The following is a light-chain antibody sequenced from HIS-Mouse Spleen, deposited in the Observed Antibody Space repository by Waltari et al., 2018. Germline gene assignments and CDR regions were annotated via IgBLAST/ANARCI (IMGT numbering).Light chain of an antibody. V-gene: IGLV2-14*03. J-gene: IGLJ2*01. CDR2: DVS. CDR3: SSYTSSSFNVV. CDR1: SSDVGGYNY. Sequence: QSALTQHASVSGSPGQSITISCTGTSSDVGGYNYVPWYQQHPGKAPKLMIYDVSNRPSGVSNRFSGSKSGNTASLTISGLQAEDEADYYCSSYTSSSFNVVFGGGTKLTVL.